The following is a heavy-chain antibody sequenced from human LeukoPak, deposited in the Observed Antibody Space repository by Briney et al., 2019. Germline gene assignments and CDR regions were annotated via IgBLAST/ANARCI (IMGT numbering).Heavy chain of an antibody. J-gene: IGHJ4*02. CDR2: INPNSGGT. CDR3: AREGSGSYPFDY. CDR1: GYTFTGYY. D-gene: IGHD1-26*01. Sequence: ASVKVSCKASGYTFTGYYMHWVRQAPGQGLEWMGWINPNSGGTNYAQKLQGRVTMTRDTSISTAYMELSRLRSDDTAVYYCAREGSGSYPFDYWGQGTLVTVSS. V-gene: IGHV1-2*02.